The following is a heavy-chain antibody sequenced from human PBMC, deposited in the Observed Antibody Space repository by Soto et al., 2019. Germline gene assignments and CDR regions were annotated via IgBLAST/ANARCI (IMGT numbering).Heavy chain of an antibody. CDR3: ACLSSTEGGY. Sequence: QVQLQESCPGLVKASETLSLTCSVSGGSISSQSWSWIRQPAGKGLEWIGRIYSSGSTNYNPSLKSRVTLSVDTCKNESSLKLSSVSAADTDVYYCACLSSTEGGYWGHGSMVTVSS. J-gene: IGHJ4*01. CDR2: IYSSGST. V-gene: IGHV4-4*07. CDR1: GGSISSQS. D-gene: IGHD4-4*01.